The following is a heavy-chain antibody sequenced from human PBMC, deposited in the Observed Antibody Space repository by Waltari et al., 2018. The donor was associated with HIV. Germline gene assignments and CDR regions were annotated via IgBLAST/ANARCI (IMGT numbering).Heavy chain of an antibody. CDR2: ISGSGGST. D-gene: IGHD2-2*01. Sequence: SWVRQAPGKGLEWVSAISGSGGSTYYADSVKGRFTISRDNSKNTLYLQMNSLRAEDTAVYYCAKDIVVVPAATEYYFDYWGQGTLVTVSS. J-gene: IGHJ4*02. V-gene: IGHV3-23*01. CDR3: AKDIVVVPAATEYYFDY.